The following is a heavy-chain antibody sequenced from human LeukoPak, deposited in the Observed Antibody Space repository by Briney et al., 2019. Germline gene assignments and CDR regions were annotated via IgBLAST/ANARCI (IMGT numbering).Heavy chain of an antibody. D-gene: IGHD6-13*01. V-gene: IGHV4-34*01. Sequence: PSETLSLTCAVYGGSFSGYYWSWIRQPPGKGLEWIGEINHSGSTNYNPSLKSRVTISVDTSKNQFSLKLSSVTAADTAVYYWAGGIAAAGSNDDWGQGTLVTVSS. CDR3: AGGIAAAGSNDD. CDR1: GGSFSGYY. J-gene: IGHJ4*02. CDR2: INHSGST.